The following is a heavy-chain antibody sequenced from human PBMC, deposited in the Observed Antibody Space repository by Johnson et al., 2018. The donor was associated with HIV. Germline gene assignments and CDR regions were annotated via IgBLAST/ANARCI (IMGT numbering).Heavy chain of an antibody. CDR2: ISYGGSNK. Sequence: QVQLVESGGGVVQPGRSLRLSCAASGFTFSSYAMHWVRQAPGKGLEWVAVISYGGSNKYYADSVKGRFTVSRDNSKNTLYLQMNSLGADDTAVYYCAKESETYGGNIGFQHAFDIWGQGTMVTVSS. V-gene: IGHV3-30*04. CDR1: GFTFSSYA. D-gene: IGHD4-23*01. CDR3: AKESETYGGNIGFQHAFDI. J-gene: IGHJ3*02.